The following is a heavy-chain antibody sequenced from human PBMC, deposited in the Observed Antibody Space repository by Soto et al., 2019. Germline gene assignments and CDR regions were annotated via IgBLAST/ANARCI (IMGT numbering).Heavy chain of an antibody. J-gene: IGHJ5*01. CDR3: ARAVPAAKGWFDS. CDR2: IWFDGSKE. CDR1: GFTSSSYG. D-gene: IGHD2-2*01. V-gene: IGHV3-33*01. Sequence: GGSLRLSCAASGFTSSSYGMHWVRQAPGKGLEWVAVIWFDGSKEFYAASVEGRFTISRDNSKNMVYLEMNSPRDVDTAVYYCARAVPAAKGWFDSWGQGTLVTVSS.